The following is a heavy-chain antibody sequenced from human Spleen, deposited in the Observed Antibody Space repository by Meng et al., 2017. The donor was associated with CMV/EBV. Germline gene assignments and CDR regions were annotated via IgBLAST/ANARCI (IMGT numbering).Heavy chain of an antibody. Sequence: GESLKISCVNSGFKFSNYEMNWVRYSPGKGLEGVAYISSSGYTISYADSVKGRFTISRDNAKNSLDLQMHSLTAEHTAVYFCARGSGGYCTRSGCHEVYFDYWGQGTVVTVSS. CDR3: ARGSGGYCTRSGCHEVYFDY. CDR1: GFKFSNYE. V-gene: IGHV3-48*03. CDR2: ISSSGYTI. D-gene: IGHD2-8*01. J-gene: IGHJ4*02.